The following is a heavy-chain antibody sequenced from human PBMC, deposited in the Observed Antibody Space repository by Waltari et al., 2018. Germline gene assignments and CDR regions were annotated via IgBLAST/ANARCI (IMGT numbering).Heavy chain of an antibody. Sequence: QPPGKGLEWIGSIYYSGSTYYNPSLKSRVTISVDTSKNQFSLKLSSVTAADTAVYYCVSSTGFGELSFFDYWGQGTLVTVSS. CDR2: IYYSGST. D-gene: IGHD3-10*01. J-gene: IGHJ4*02. CDR3: VSSTGFGELSFFDY. V-gene: IGHV4-39*01.